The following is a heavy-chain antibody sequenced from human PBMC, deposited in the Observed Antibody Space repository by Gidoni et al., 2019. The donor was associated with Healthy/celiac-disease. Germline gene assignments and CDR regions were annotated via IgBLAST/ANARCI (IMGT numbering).Heavy chain of an antibody. CDR2: ISWNSGSI. D-gene: IGHD2-2*02. CDR1: GFTFDDYA. Sequence: EVQLVESGGGWVQPGRSLRRSCAASGFTFDDYAMHSVRQAPGKGLEWVSGISWNSGSIGYADSVKGRFTISRDNAKNSLYLQMNSLRAEDTALYYCAKDIRGLVLPAAIESFGYYYYGMDVWGQGTTVTVSS. J-gene: IGHJ6*02. V-gene: IGHV3-9*01. CDR3: AKDIRGLVLPAAIESFGYYYYGMDV.